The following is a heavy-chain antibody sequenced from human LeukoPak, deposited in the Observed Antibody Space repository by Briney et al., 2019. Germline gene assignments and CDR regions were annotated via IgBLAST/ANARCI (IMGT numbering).Heavy chain of an antibody. V-gene: IGHV3-9*03. CDR2: ISWNSGSI. Sequence: GGSLRLSCAASGFTFGDYAMHWVRQAPGKGLEWVSGISWNSGSIGYADSVKGRFTISRDNAKNSLYLQMNSLRAEDMALYYCAKDEFVASDFTGAFDIWGQGTMVTVSS. CDR1: GFTFGDYA. J-gene: IGHJ3*02. CDR3: AKDEFVASDFTGAFDI. D-gene: IGHD2-8*02.